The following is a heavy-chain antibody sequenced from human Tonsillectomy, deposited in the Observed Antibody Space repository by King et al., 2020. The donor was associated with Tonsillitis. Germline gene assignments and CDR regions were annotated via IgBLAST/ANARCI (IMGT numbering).Heavy chain of an antibody. D-gene: IGHD3-3*01. CDR2: IYYSGST. CDR1: GGSISSYY. CDR3: ARVPTYDFWGGYPLIGLDV. Sequence: QLQLQESGPGLVKPSETLSLTCTVSGGSISSYYWSWIRQPPGKGLEWIGYIYYSGSTNYNPSLKSQVTISVDTSKNQFSLKLSSVTAADTAVYYCARVPTYDFWGGYPLIGLDVWGQGTTVTVSS. J-gene: IGHJ6*02. V-gene: IGHV4-59*01.